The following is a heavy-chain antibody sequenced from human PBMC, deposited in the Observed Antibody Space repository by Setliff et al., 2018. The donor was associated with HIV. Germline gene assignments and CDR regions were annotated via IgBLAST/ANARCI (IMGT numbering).Heavy chain of an antibody. D-gene: IGHD1-26*01. J-gene: IGHJ5*02. Sequence: SETLSLTCTVSGGSISSYDYNWGWIRQPPGKGLEWIANIYYTGRTYYNPSLKSRVTISVDTSKNQFSLKVTSLTAANTAVYYCARYRRGAEWFDPWGQGTLVT. V-gene: IGHV4-39*01. CDR3: ARYRRGAEWFDP. CDR1: GGSISSYDYN. CDR2: IYYTGRT.